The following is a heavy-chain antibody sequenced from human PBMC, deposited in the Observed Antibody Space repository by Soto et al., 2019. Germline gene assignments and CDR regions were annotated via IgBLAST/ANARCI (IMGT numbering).Heavy chain of an antibody. J-gene: IGHJ6*02. CDR3: AKGSIAVAGIRLGMDV. D-gene: IGHD6-19*01. CDR1: GFTFSSYA. CDR2: ISGSGGST. V-gene: IGHV3-23*01. Sequence: PGGSLRLSCAASGFTFSSYAMSWVRQAPGKGLEWVSAISGSGGSTYYADSVKGRFTISRDNSKNTLYLQMNSLRAEDTALYYCAKGSIAVAGIRLGMDVWGQGTTVTVSS.